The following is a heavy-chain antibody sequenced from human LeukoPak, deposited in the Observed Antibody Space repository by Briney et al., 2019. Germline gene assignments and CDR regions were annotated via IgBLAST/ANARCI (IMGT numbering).Heavy chain of an antibody. J-gene: IGHJ4*02. V-gene: IGHV1-46*01. CDR3: ARGWIQLWLYY. D-gene: IGHD5-18*01. Sequence: GASVKVSCMASGYTFTSYYMHWVRQAPGQGLEWMGIINPSGGSTSYAQKFRGRVTMTRDTSTSTVYMELSSLRSEDTAVYYCARGWIQLWLYYWGQGTLVTVSS. CDR2: INPSGGST. CDR1: GYTFTSYY.